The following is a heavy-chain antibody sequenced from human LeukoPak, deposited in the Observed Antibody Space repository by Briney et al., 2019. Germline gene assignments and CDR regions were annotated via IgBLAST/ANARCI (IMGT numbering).Heavy chain of an antibody. CDR2: IWYDESMQ. V-gene: IGHV3-33*01. CDR3: ARAGPWALDI. J-gene: IGHJ3*02. Sequence: PGGSLRLSCAASVFSFSSHVMHWVRQAPGKGLEWVAVIWYDESMQYYADSVKGRFTISRDNSKNTLYLQMNSLRAEDTAVYYCARAGPWALDIWGQGTMVTVSS. CDR1: VFSFSSHV.